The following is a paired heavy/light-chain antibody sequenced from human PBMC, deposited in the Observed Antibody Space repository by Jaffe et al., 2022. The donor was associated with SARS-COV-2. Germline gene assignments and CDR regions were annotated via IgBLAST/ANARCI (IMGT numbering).Heavy chain of an antibody. CDR3: AREVILWDSWFDP. CDR1: GGSISNGSYF. J-gene: IGHJ5*02. Sequence: QVQLQESGPGQVKPSQTLSLTCTVSGGSISNGSYFWSWVRQPAGKGLEWIGRIYASGNTNYNPSFKSRVTISVDTSKNQFSLKLTSVTAAETAVYYCAREVILWDSWFDPWGQGTLVTVSS. V-gene: IGHV4-61*02. CDR2: IYASGNT. D-gene: IGHD2-21*01.
Light chain of an antibody. V-gene: IGKV1-39*01. CDR1: QSISGY. CDR2: AAS. CDR3: QQSYSTPRT. J-gene: IGKJ2*01. Sequence: DIQMTQSPSSLSASVGDRVTFSCRASQSISGYLNWYQQKSGHAPKLLIYAASNLQSGVPSRFRGGGSGTEFTLTISGLQPEDFATYYCQQSYSTPRTFGQGTKLEIK.